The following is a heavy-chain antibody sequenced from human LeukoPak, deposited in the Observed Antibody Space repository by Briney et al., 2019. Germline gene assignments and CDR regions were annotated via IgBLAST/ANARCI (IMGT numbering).Heavy chain of an antibody. CDR3: ARDAAYGYDRFDY. V-gene: IGHV3-7*01. CDR2: IKEDGSDK. Sequence: GTLSLTCAVSGGSISSSNWWSWVRQPPGKGLEWVANIKEDGSDKNYVDSMKGRFTISRDNAKNSLYLQMNSLRAEDTAVYYCARDAAYGYDRFDYWGQGTQVTVSS. D-gene: IGHD5-18*01. CDR1: GGSISSSNW. J-gene: IGHJ4*02.